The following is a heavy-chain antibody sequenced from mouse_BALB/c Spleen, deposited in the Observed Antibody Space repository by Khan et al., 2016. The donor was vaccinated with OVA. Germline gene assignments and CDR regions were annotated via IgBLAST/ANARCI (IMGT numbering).Heavy chain of an antibody. V-gene: IGHV5-6*01. CDR1: GFTFSSYG. CDR2: ISSGGSYT. CDR3: ARQPGYYEGSAMDY. Sequence: EVKLMESGGDLVKPGGPLKLSCAASGFTFSSYGMSWVRQTPDKRLEWVATISSGGSYTYYPDNLKGRFTISRDNAKNTLYLQMSSLKSEDTAMYYCARQPGYYEGSAMDYWGQGTSVTVSS. J-gene: IGHJ4*01. D-gene: IGHD2-3*01.